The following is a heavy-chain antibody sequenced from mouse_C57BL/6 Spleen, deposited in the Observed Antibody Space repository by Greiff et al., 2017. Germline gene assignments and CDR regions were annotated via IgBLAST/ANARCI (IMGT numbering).Heavy chain of an antibody. V-gene: IGHV1-72*01. CDR1: GYTFTSYW. J-gene: IGHJ3*01. CDR2: IDPNSGGT. Sequence: QVQLQQPGAELVKPGASVKLSCKASGYTFTSYWMHWVKQRPGRGLEWIGRIDPNSGGTKYNEKFKSKATLTVDKPSSTAYMQLSSPTSEDSAVYYCARANYGSSYEAYWGQGTLVTVSA. D-gene: IGHD1-1*01. CDR3: ARANYGSSYEAY.